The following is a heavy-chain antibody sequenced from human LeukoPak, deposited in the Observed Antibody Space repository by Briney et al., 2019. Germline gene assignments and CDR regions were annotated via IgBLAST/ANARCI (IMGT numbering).Heavy chain of an antibody. Sequence: PGGSLRLSCAASGFTFSSYAMSWVRQAPGKGLEWVSAISGSGGSTYYADSAKGRFTISRDNSKNTLYLQMNSLRAEDTAVYYCAKHPDYGSMPDAFDIWGQGTMVTVSS. V-gene: IGHV3-23*01. CDR3: AKHPDYGSMPDAFDI. CDR1: GFTFSSYA. D-gene: IGHD4-17*01. J-gene: IGHJ3*02. CDR2: ISGSGGST.